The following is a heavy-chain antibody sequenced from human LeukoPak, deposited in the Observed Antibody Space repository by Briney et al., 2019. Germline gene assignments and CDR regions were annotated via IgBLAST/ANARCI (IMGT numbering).Heavy chain of an antibody. CDR1: GGSISSGSYY. J-gene: IGHJ6*03. D-gene: IGHD4-11*01. CDR2: IYTSGST. Sequence: PSQTLSLTCTVSGGSISSGSYYWSWIRQPAGKGLEWIGRIYTSGSTNYNPSLKSRVTISVDTSKNQFSLKLSSVTAADTAVYYCARVPPTVTTYSNYYYYMDVWGKGTTVTVSS. CDR3: ARVPPTVTTYSNYYYYMDV. V-gene: IGHV4-61*02.